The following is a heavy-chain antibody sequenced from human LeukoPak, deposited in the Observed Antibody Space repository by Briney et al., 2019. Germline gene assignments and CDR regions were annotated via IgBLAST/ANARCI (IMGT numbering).Heavy chain of an antibody. CDR2: ISGSGGST. CDR3: AKDPLVTIFGVAPTLGDY. D-gene: IGHD3-3*01. CDR1: GFTFSSYA. V-gene: IGHV3-23*01. J-gene: IGHJ4*02. Sequence: GGSLSLSCAASGFTFSSYAMSWVRQAPGKGLEWVSAISGSGGSTYYADSVKGRFTISRDNSKNTLYLQMNSLRAEDTAVYYCAKDPLVTIFGVAPTLGDYWGQGTLVTVSS.